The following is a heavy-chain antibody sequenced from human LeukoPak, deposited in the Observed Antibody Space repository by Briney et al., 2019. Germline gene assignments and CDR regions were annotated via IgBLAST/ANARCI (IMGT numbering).Heavy chain of an antibody. CDR2: ITSGRSTT. Sequence: GGSLRLSCAASGFTFSNYEMNWVRQAPGKWLEWVSIITSGRSTTYYADSVRGRFTISRDNAKNSLYLQMNSLRDEDTAVYYCGRDWSSWTGAFDMWGQGTMVTVSS. CDR1: GFTFSNYE. CDR3: GRDWSSWTGAFDM. D-gene: IGHD1-1*01. J-gene: IGHJ3*02. V-gene: IGHV3-48*03.